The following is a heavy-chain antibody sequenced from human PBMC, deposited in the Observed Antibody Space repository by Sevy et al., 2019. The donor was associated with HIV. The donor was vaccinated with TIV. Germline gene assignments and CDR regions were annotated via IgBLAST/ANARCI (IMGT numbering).Heavy chain of an antibody. Sequence: ASVKVSCKASGGTFSSYAINWVRQAPGQGLEWMGRIIPIPGIPNYAQKFQGRVTITADKSTSTAYMELSSRRSEETAGYYCARDASSYCTSYSCYGGWFDPWGQGTLVTVSS. CDR3: ARDASSYCTSYSCYGGWFDP. CDR1: GGTFSSYA. CDR2: IIPIPGIP. V-gene: IGHV1-69*04. D-gene: IGHD2-2*01. J-gene: IGHJ5*02.